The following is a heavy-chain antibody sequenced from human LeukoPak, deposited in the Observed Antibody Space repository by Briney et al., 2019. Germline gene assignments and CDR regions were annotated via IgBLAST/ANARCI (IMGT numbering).Heavy chain of an antibody. D-gene: IGHD3-3*01. CDR2: IRSDENYK. Sequence: PGGFLRLSCAASGFTFSSYGMHWVRQAPGKGLEWVAHIRSDENYKHYADSVKGRFTISRDNSKNTVYVQMNSLRPEDTAVYYCAKDAHWSADHWGQGTLVTVSS. CDR1: GFTFSSYG. V-gene: IGHV3-30*02. J-gene: IGHJ5*02. CDR3: AKDAHWSADH.